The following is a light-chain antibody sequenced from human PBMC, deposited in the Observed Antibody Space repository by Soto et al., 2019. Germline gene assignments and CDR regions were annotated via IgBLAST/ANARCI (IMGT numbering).Light chain of an antibody. Sequence: DIQMTQSPSSLSASVGDRVTITCRASQSISTYLNWYQQKPGKAPMLLIYAASSLQSGVPSRFSGSGSGTDFTLAISSLHPEDFATYHCQQSYTTPPTFGRGTTVDIK. V-gene: IGKV1-39*01. CDR1: QSISTY. CDR2: AAS. J-gene: IGKJ1*01. CDR3: QQSYTTPPT.